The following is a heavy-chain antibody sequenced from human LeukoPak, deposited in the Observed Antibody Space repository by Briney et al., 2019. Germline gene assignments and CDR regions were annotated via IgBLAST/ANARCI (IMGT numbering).Heavy chain of an antibody. J-gene: IGHJ4*02. V-gene: IGHV3-13*01. CDR1: GYTFRSYD. D-gene: IGHD3-10*01. CDR2: IGTAGEI. Sequence: PGGSLRVSCAASGYTFRSYDMHWVRQATGKGLEWVSGIGTAGEIYYPGSVKGRFTISRDNSKNSLYLQMNSLRTEDSALYYCAKGPTIPPYYNSGSYYETKAQFDCWGQGTLVTVAS. CDR3: AKGPTIPPYYNSGSYYETKAQFDC.